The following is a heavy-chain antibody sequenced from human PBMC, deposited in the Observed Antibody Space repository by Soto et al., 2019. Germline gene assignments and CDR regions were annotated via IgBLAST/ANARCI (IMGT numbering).Heavy chain of an antibody. D-gene: IGHD2-2*01. CDR1: GGSFSGYY. Sequence: QVQLQQWGAGLLKPSETLSLTCAVYGGSFSGYYWSWIRQPPGKGLEWMGEINHSGSTNYNPSLKSRVTRSVDTSKNQFSLKLSSVTAADTAVYYCARDREYQLLSGPSDNWFDPWGQGTLVTVSS. V-gene: IGHV4-34*01. CDR2: INHSGST. J-gene: IGHJ5*02. CDR3: ARDREYQLLSGPSDNWFDP.